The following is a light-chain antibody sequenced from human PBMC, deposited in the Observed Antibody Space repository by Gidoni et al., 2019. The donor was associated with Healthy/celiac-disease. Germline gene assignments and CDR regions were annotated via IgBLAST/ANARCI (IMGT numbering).Light chain of an antibody. V-gene: IGLV1-44*01. CDR2: SNN. J-gene: IGLJ2*01. Sequence: QSVLTQPASESGTPGQRVTISCSGSSSNIGSNTVNWYQQLPGTAPNLLIYSNNQRPSGVPDRFSGSKSGTSASLAISGLQSEDEADYYCAAWDDSLNGVVFGGGTKLTVL. CDR1: SSNIGSNT. CDR3: AAWDDSLNGVV.